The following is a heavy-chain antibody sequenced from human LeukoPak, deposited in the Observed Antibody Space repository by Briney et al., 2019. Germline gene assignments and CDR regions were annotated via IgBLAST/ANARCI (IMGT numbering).Heavy chain of an antibody. Sequence: ASVKVSCKASGYTFTSYGISWVRQAPGQGLEWMGWISAYNGNTNYAQKLQGRVTMTEDTSTDTAYMELSSLRSEDTAVYYCATGPPYSSSSAFDYWGQGTLVTVSS. CDR2: ISAYNGNT. D-gene: IGHD6-6*01. J-gene: IGHJ4*02. CDR1: GYTFTSYG. V-gene: IGHV1-18*01. CDR3: ATGPPYSSSSAFDY.